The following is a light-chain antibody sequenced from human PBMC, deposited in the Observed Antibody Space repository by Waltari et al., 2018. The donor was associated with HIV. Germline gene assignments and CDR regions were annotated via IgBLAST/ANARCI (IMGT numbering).Light chain of an antibody. CDR2: QDN. CDR1: KLGDKY. V-gene: IGLV3-1*01. CDR3: QAWDGNTVI. J-gene: IGLJ2*01. Sequence: SYELTQPPSVSVSPGQPAVITCSGEKLGDKYSSWYQQRPGQSPELVVYQDNKRPSGVPDRLSGSNSGNTATLTIGGAQSMDEADYYCQAWDGNTVIFGGGTKLTVL.